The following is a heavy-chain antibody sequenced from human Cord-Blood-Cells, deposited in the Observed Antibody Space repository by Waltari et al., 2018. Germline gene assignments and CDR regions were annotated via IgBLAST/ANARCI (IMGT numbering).Heavy chain of an antibody. J-gene: IGHJ4*02. Sequence: EVQLVESGGGLVKPGGSLRLSCAASGFTFSSYSMNWVRQAPGKGLEWVSSISSSSSYIYYADSWKGRFTISRDNAKNSLYLQMNSLRAEDTAVYYCARDVSGYGFDYWGQGTLVTVSS. V-gene: IGHV3-21*01. CDR2: ISSSSSYI. CDR3: ARDVSGYGFDY. CDR1: GFTFSSYS. D-gene: IGHD5-12*01.